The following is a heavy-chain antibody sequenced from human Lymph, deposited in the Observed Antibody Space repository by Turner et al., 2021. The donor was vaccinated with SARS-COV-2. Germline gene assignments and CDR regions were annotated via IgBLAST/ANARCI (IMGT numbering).Heavy chain of an antibody. J-gene: IGHJ6*02. Sequence: QVQLVESGGGVVQPGRSLQLSCAASGFTFSGYGMHWVRQAPGKGLEWVAVISYDGNNEHCADSVKGRFTISRDNSKNTLYLQMNRLRPDDTAVYYCAKDLSAGDYYYYYGMDVWGQGTTVTVSS. V-gene: IGHV3-30*18. CDR1: GFTFSGYG. CDR2: ISYDGNNE. D-gene: IGHD3-10*01. CDR3: AKDLSAGDYYYYYGMDV.